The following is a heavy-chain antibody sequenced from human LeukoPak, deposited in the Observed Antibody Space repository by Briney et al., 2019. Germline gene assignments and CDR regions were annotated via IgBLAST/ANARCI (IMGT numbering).Heavy chain of an antibody. V-gene: IGHV4-4*07. CDR1: GGSISGYF. Sequence: SETLSLTCTVSGGSISGYFWSWIRQPAGKGLEWIGRIYTSGSTNYNPSLKSRVTMSVDTSKNQFSLKLSSVTAADTAVYYCARHGGTRVTLVEVYYFDYWGQGTLVTVSS. J-gene: IGHJ4*02. D-gene: IGHD4-11*01. CDR3: ARHGGTRVTLVEVYYFDY. CDR2: IYTSGST.